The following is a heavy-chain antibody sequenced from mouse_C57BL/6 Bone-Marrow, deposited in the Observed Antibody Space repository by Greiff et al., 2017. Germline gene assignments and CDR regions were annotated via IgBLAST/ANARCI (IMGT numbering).Heavy chain of an antibody. CDR1: GYTFTEYT. CDR3: ARHGFLYYSNYEREMDY. D-gene: IGHD2-5*01. Sequence: VQLQQPGAELVKPGASVKLSCKASGYTFTEYTIPWVKQRPGQGLEWIGWFYPGSGSIKYNEKFKDKATLTADKSSSTVYMELSRLTSEDSAVYFCARHGFLYYSNYEREMDYWGQGTSVTVSS. V-gene: IGHV1-62-2*01. J-gene: IGHJ4*01. CDR2: FYPGSGSI.